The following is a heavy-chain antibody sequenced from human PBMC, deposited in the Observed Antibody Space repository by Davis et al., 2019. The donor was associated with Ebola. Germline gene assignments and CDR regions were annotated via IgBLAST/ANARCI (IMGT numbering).Heavy chain of an antibody. CDR2: IYPGDSDT. Sequence: GESLKISCKGSGYSFTSYWIGWVRQMPGKGLEWMGIIYPGDSDTRYSPSFQGQVTISADKSISTAYLQWSSLKASDTAMYYCARVGYCSSTSCYPGYFDYWGQGTLVTVSS. D-gene: IGHD2-2*01. V-gene: IGHV5-51*01. CDR1: GYSFTSYW. CDR3: ARVGYCSSTSCYPGYFDY. J-gene: IGHJ4*02.